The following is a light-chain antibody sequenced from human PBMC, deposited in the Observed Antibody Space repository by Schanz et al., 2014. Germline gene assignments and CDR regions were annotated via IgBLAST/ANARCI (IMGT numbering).Light chain of an antibody. J-gene: IGLJ1*01. Sequence: QSVLTQPPSVSGAPGQGVTISCTGSASNIGAGYEVHWYQQVPVTAPKPLIYGNSNRPSGVPDRFSGSKSGTSASLAITGLHAEDEADYYCSSYGGNLGVFGTGTKVAVL. CDR3: SSYGGNLGV. CDR2: GNS. CDR1: ASNIGAGYE. V-gene: IGLV1-40*01.